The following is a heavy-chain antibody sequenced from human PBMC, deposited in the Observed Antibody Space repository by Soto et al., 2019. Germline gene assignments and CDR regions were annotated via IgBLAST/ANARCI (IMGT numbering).Heavy chain of an antibody. CDR1: GGSISSSSYY. CDR3: ARRGIVGAGYFDY. Sequence: QLQLQESGPGLVKPSETLSLTCTVSGGSISSSSYYWGSIRQPPGKGLEWIGTIYYSGSTYYNPSLKSRVTISVDTSKNQFSLKLTSVTAADTAVYYCARRGIVGAGYFDYWGQGTLVTVSS. V-gene: IGHV4-39*01. CDR2: IYYSGST. D-gene: IGHD1-26*01. J-gene: IGHJ4*02.